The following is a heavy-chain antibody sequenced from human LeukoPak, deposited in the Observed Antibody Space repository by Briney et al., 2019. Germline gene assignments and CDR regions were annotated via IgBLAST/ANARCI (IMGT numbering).Heavy chain of an antibody. J-gene: IGHJ6*03. Sequence: PGGSLRLSCAASGFTFSSYEMNWVRQAPGKGLEWVSYISSSGSTIYYADSVKGRFTISRDNSKNTLYLQMNSLITEDTAVYYCAKVGGSYPGYYYMDVWGRGTTVTIPS. CDR2: ISSSGSTI. CDR3: AKVGGSYPGYYYMDV. CDR1: GFTFSSYE. V-gene: IGHV3-48*03. D-gene: IGHD1-26*01.